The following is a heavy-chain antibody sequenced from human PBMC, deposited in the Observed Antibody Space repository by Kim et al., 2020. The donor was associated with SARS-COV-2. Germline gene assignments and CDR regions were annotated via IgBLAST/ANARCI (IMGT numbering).Heavy chain of an antibody. J-gene: IGHJ4*02. CDR3: ARLYSSSWYFDY. D-gene: IGHD6-13*01. V-gene: IGHV3-7*03. Sequence: KYYVDSVKGRFTISRDNAKNSLYLQMNSLRAEDTAVYYCARLYSSSWYFDYWGQGTLVTVSS. CDR2: K.